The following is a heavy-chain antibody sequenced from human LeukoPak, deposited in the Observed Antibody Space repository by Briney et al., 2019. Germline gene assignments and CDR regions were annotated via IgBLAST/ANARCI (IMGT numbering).Heavy chain of an antibody. CDR3: ARDGDSGEGRMFDY. D-gene: IGHD5-12*01. V-gene: IGHV3-21*01. J-gene: IGHJ4*02. CDR1: GFSFSSYA. Sequence: GGSLRLSCAASGFSFSSYAMNWVRQAPGKGLEWVSSISSGGSYMLYADSVKGRLTISRDSAKNSLYLQMNSLRAEDTAVYYCARDGDSGEGRMFDYWGQGALVTVSS. CDR2: ISSGGSYM.